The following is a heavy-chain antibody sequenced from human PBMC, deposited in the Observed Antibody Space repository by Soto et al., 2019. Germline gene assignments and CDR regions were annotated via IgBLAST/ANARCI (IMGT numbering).Heavy chain of an antibody. V-gene: IGHV3-74*01. J-gene: IGHJ6*02. CDR3: VRRVTDYGMDV. CDR2: INSDGSST. D-gene: IGHD2-21*02. CDR1: GFTLRSYW. Sequence: GGSLRLSCAASGFTLRSYWVRWVRQAPGKGLVWVSRINSDGSSTSYADSVKGRFTISRDNAKNTLYLQMNSLRAEDTAVYYCVRRVTDYGMDVWGQGTTVTVSS.